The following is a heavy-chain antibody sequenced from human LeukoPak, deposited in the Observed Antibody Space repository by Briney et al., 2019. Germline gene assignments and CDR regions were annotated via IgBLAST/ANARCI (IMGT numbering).Heavy chain of an antibody. V-gene: IGHV3-23*01. CDR3: AKDHRLCYPYHLLLCGWPGS. CDR2: ISGPGYST. Sequence: PGGSLRLSCAASGFTFSSYAMSWVRQAPGKGLEWVSAISGPGYSTYYADSVKGRFTISRDNSKNTLYLQMNSLRAGDTAVYYCAKDHRLCYPYHLLLCGWPGSWGQGTLVTVSS. CDR1: GFTFSSYA. J-gene: IGHJ5*02. D-gene: IGHD2-2*01.